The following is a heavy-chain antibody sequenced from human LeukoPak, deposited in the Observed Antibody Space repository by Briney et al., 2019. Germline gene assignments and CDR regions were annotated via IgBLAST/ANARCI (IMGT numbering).Heavy chain of an antibody. D-gene: IGHD6-19*01. CDR2: INWNGGST. V-gene: IGHV3-20*03. CDR3: ARVSDISVAAYFDY. CDR1: G. Sequence: GMSWVRQAPGKGLEWVSNINWNGGSTGYADSVRGRFTISRDNAKNSLYLQMNSLRAEDTALYYCARVSDISVAAYFDYWGQGTRVTVSS. J-gene: IGHJ4*02.